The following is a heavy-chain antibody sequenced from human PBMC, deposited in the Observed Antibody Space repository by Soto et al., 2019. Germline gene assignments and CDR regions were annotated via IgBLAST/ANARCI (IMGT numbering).Heavy chain of an antibody. J-gene: IGHJ4*02. Sequence: QVQLQQWGAGLLKPSETLSLTCAVYGGSFSGYYWSWIRQPPGKGLEWIGEINHSGSTNYNPSLKSRVTISVDTSKNQFSLKLSSVTAADTAVYYCARGLGCGELLSAWGQGTLVAVSS. D-gene: IGHD3-10*01. CDR1: GGSFSGYY. V-gene: IGHV4-34*01. CDR2: INHSGST. CDR3: ARGLGCGELLSA.